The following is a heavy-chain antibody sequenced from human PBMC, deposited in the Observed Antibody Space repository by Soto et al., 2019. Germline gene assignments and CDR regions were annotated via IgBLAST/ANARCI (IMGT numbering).Heavy chain of an antibody. Sequence: QLQLQESGSGLVKPSQTLSLTCAVSGGSISSGGYSWSWIRQPPGKGLEWIGYIYHSGSTYYNPSLNSRVTIAVDRSKNQCALKLSSVTAGDTAVYYCARGMTTVTTLDYWGQGTLVTVSS. D-gene: IGHD4-17*01. J-gene: IGHJ4*02. CDR1: GGSISSGGYS. CDR2: IYHSGST. CDR3: ARGMTTVTTLDY. V-gene: IGHV4-30-2*01.